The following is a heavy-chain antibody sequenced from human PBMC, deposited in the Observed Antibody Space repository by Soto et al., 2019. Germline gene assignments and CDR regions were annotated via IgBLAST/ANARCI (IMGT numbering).Heavy chain of an antibody. V-gene: IGHV3-21*01. CDR3: ARDRAAADGRVWFDP. Sequence: GGSLRLSCAASGFTFSSYSMNWVRQAPGKGLEWVSSISSSSSYIYYADSVKGRFTISRDNAKNSLYLQMNSLRAEDTAVYYCARDRAAADGRVWFDPWGQGTLVTVSS. J-gene: IGHJ5*02. D-gene: IGHD6-13*01. CDR1: GFTFSSYS. CDR2: ISSSSSYI.